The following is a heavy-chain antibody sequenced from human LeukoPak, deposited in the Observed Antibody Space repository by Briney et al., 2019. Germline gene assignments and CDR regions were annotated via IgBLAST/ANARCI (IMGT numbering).Heavy chain of an antibody. Sequence: SETLSLTCTVSGGSISSSSYYWGWIRQPPGKGLEWIGSIYYSGSTYYNPSLKSRVTISVDTSKNQFSLKLSSVTAADTAVYYCARVDGSNDAFDIWGQGTMVTVSS. J-gene: IGHJ3*02. V-gene: IGHV4-39*01. CDR2: IYYSGST. CDR1: GGSISSSSYY. CDR3: ARVDGSNDAFDI. D-gene: IGHD3-22*01.